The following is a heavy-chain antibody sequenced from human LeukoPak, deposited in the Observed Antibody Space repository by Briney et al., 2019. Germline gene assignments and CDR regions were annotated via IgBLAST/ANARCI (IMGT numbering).Heavy chain of an antibody. Sequence: SETLSLTCAVYGGSFSGYYWSWIRQPPGKGLEWIGEINHSGSTNYNPSLKSRVTISVDTSKSQFSLKLNSMTAADTAVYYCARGAQTYCDKAPVDYWGQGTLVTVSS. J-gene: IGHJ4*02. CDR3: ARGAQTYCDKAPVDY. CDR1: GGSFSGYY. D-gene: IGHD3-22*01. CDR2: INHSGST. V-gene: IGHV4-34*01.